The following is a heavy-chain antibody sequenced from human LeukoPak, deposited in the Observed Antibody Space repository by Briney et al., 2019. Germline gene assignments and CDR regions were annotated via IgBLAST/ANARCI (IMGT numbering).Heavy chain of an antibody. V-gene: IGHV3-30*19. CDR2: ISYDGSNK. Sequence: PGGSLRLSCAASGFTFSSYGMHWVRQAPGKGLEWVAVISYDGSNKYYADSVKGRFTISRDNSKNTLYLQMNSLRAEDTAVYYCAKQASTSSYYNWFDPWGQGTLVTVSS. J-gene: IGHJ5*02. D-gene: IGHD2-2*01. CDR1: GFTFSSYG. CDR3: AKQASTSSYYNWFDP.